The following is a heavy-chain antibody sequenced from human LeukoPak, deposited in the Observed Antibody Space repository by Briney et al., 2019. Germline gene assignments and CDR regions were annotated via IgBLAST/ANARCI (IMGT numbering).Heavy chain of an antibody. J-gene: IGHJ6*03. CDR2: ISWDGGST. Sequence: GGSLRLSCAASGFTFDDYAMHWVRQAPGKGLERVSLISWDGGSTYYADSVKGRFTISRDNSKNSLYLQMNSLRAEDTALYYCAKAKGIAARLYYMDVWGKGTTVTVSS. V-gene: IGHV3-43D*04. CDR1: GFTFDDYA. CDR3: AKAKGIAARLYYMDV. D-gene: IGHD6-6*01.